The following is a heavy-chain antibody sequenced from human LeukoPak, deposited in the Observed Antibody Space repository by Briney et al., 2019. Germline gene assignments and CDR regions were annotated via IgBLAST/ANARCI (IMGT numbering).Heavy chain of an antibody. CDR3: ARDRAAAGTWFHY. Sequence: ASVKVSCKASGYTFTSYGINWVRQAPGQGLEWMGWISPFNGDTKFAQKFRDRVTMTRNSFTSTAYMELRSLRSDDTAVYYCARDRAAAGTWFHYWGQGTLVTVSS. CDR2: ISPFNGDT. J-gene: IGHJ4*02. V-gene: IGHV1-18*01. CDR1: GYTFTSYG. D-gene: IGHD6-13*01.